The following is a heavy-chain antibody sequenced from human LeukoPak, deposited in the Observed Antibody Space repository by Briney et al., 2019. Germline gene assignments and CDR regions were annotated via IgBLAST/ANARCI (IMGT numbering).Heavy chain of an antibody. V-gene: IGHV4-59*12. Sequence: PSETLSLTCTVSGGSISSYYWSWIRQPPGKGLEWIGYINHSGGTYYKPSLKSRVTISVDRSKNHFSLNLSYVTAADTAVYYCAREEGGAAGKGFDYWGQGTPVTVSS. D-gene: IGHD6-13*01. CDR2: INHSGGT. J-gene: IGHJ4*02. CDR1: GGSISSYY. CDR3: AREEGGAAGKGFDY.